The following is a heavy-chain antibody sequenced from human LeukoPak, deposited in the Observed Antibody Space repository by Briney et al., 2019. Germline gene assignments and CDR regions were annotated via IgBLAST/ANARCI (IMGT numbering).Heavy chain of an antibody. CDR3: ARDERHRGVDP. J-gene: IGHJ5*02. CDR2: ISSSSSTI. D-gene: IGHD2-21*01. CDR1: GFTFSSYS. V-gene: IGHV3-48*01. Sequence: GSLRLSCAASGFTFSSYSMNWVRQAPGKGLEWVSYISSSSSTIYYADSVKGRFTISRDNAKNSLYLQMNSLRAEDTAVYYCARDERHRGVDPWGQGTLVTVPS.